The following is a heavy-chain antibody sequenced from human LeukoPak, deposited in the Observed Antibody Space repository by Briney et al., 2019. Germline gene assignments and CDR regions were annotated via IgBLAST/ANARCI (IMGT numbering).Heavy chain of an antibody. CDR2: ISGNGAFT. J-gene: IGHJ6*02. CDR1: GFTFGNYA. Sequence: GGSLRLSCAASGFTFGNYAMNWVRQAPGKGLEWVSTISGNGAFTYYADSVQGRFTISRDNSKNTLSVQMNSLRAEDTAVYYCARVRGSRCFATHYYGMDVWGQGTAVTVSS. D-gene: IGHD3-9*01. V-gene: IGHV3-23*01. CDR3: ARVRGSRCFATHYYGMDV.